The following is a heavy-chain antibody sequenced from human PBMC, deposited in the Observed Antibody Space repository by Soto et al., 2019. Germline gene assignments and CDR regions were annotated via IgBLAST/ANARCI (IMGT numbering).Heavy chain of an antibody. CDR2: IFSNDEK. CDR1: GFSLSNARMG. J-gene: IGHJ2*01. Sequence: QVTLKESGPVLVKPTETLTLTCTVSGFSLSNARMGVSWIRQPPGKALEWLAHIFSNDEKSYSTSLKSRLTILKXXSKIQVVLTMTNMDPVDPATYYCARILPGHWYFDLWGRGTLVTVSS. CDR3: ARILPGHWYFDL. V-gene: IGHV2-26*01.